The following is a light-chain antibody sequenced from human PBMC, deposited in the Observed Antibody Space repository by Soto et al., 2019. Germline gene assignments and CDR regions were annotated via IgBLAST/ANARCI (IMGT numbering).Light chain of an antibody. CDR3: CSYSGNYTEVV. J-gene: IGLJ2*01. Sequence: QSVLTQPRSVSGSPGQSVTISCTGISNNYVSWYQQHPGKVPKVIVYDVTLRPSGVSDRFSGSRSGNTASLAISGLRAEDEADYYCCSYSGNYTEVVFGGGTKLTVL. V-gene: IGLV2-11*01. CDR2: DVT. CDR1: SNNY.